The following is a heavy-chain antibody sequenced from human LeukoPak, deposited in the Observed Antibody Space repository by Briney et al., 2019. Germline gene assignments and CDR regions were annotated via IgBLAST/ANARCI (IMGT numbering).Heavy chain of an antibody. Sequence: PSETLSLTCTVSGGSISSSSYYWGWIRQPPGKGLEWIGSIYYSGSTYYNPSLKSRVTISVDTSKNQFSLKLSSVTAADTAVYYCARGHYYGSGSDAFDIWGQGTMVTVSS. CDR2: IYYSGST. D-gene: IGHD3-10*01. CDR1: GGSISSSSYY. CDR3: ARGHYYGSGSDAFDI. V-gene: IGHV4-39*07. J-gene: IGHJ3*02.